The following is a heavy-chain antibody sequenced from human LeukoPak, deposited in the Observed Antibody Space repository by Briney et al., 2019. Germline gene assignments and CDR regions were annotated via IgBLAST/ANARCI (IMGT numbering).Heavy chain of an antibody. D-gene: IGHD3-22*01. Sequence: ETLSLTCTASGGSISSYYWSWIRQPPGKGLEWIGYIYYSGSTNYNPSLKSRVTISVDTSKNQFSLKLSSVTAADTAVYYCARSLYYYDSSGYYFDNFDYWGQGTLVTVSS. CDR3: ARSLYYYDSSGYYFDNFDY. J-gene: IGHJ4*02. CDR1: GGSISSYY. CDR2: IYYSGST. V-gene: IGHV4-59*01.